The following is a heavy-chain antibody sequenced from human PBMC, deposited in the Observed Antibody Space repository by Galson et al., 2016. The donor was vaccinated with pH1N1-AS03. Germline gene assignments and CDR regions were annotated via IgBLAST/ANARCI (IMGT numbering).Heavy chain of an antibody. CDR1: GGSFSTYA. D-gene: IGHD2-2*01. V-gene: IGHV1-69*13. CDR2: IIPVFGTT. CDR3: AKGNYQLLNYYYYMDV. J-gene: IGHJ6*03. Sequence: SVKVSCKASGGSFSTYAITWVRQAPGQGLEWMGGIIPVFGTTSFAQKFQDRVSITADESTSTAFMELSSLRSEDTAVYYCAKGNYQLLNYYYYMDVWGKGPTVTFPS.